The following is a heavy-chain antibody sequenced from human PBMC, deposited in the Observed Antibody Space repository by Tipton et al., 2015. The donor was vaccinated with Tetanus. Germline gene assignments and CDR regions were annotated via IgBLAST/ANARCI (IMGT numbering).Heavy chain of an antibody. D-gene: IGHD7-27*01. Sequence: QSRAEVKKPGESLKISCQGSGYNFNLYWIAWVRQMPGKGLEWMGIIYPGDSDTTYSPSFQGQVTISADRSISTAYLQWSSLKASDTAVFFCARRLGPYTGDQIWHFDLWGRGTLVTVSS. CDR1: GYNFNLYW. CDR2: IYPGDSDT. V-gene: IGHV5-51*01. CDR3: ARRLGPYTGDQIWHFDL. J-gene: IGHJ2*01.